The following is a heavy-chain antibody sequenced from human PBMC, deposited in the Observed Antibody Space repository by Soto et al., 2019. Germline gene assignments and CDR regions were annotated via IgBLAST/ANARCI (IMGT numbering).Heavy chain of an antibody. CDR3: AKPHGNPSYYCYGMDV. Sequence: PGGSLRLSCAASGFTFSSYAMSWVRQAPGKGLEWVSAISGSGGSTYYADSVKGRFTISRDNSKNTLYLQMNSLRAEDTAVYYCAKPHGNPSYYCYGMDVWGQGTTVTGSS. CDR1: GFTFSSYA. V-gene: IGHV3-23*01. CDR2: ISGSGGST. J-gene: IGHJ6*02.